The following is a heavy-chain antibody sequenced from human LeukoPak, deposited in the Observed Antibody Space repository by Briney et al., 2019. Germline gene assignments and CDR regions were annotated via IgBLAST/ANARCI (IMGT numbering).Heavy chain of an antibody. CDR1: GGSLSSGDYY. CDR3: ASMVRTMDPYYFDY. D-gene: IGHD4/OR15-4a*01. Sequence: SETLSLTCTVSGGSLSSGDYYWSWLRQPPGTGLEWIGYIYYSGSTYYNPSLKSRVTISVDTSKNQFSLKLSSVTAADTAVYYCASMVRTMDPYYFDYWGQGTLVTVSS. J-gene: IGHJ4*02. CDR2: IYYSGST. V-gene: IGHV4-30-4*01.